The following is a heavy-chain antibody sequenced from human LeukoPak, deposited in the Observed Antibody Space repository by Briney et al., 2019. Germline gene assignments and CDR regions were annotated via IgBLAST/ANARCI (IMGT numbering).Heavy chain of an antibody. CDR2: IGPSGGST. J-gene: IGHJ4*02. CDR3: AKAEGYDILTGLDY. V-gene: IGHV3-23*01. CDR1: GFTFSSYA. D-gene: IGHD3-9*01. Sequence: GGSLRLSCATSGFTFSSYAMSWVRQAPGKGRWWVSGIGPSGGSTYYADSVKGRFPISRDNSKNTLYLQMNSLRTEDTAVYYCAKAEGYDILTGLDYWGQGTLVTVSS.